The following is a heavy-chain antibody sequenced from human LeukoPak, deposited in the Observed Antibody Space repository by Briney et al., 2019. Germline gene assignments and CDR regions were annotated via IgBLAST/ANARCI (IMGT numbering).Heavy chain of an antibody. CDR2: INHSGST. V-gene: IGHV4-34*01. CDR1: GGSFSGYY. D-gene: IGHD6-13*01. CDR3: ATIGNSSSWTGWFDP. J-gene: IGHJ5*02. Sequence: SETLSLTCAVYGGSFSGYYWSWIRQPPGEGLEWIEEINHSGSTNYNPSLKSRVTISVDTSKNQFSLKLSSVTAADTAVYYCATIGNSSSWTGWFDPWGQGTLVTVSS.